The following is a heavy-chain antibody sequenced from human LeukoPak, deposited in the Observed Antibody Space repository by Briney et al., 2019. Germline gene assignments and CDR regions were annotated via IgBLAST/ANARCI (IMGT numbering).Heavy chain of an antibody. D-gene: IGHD1-1*01. V-gene: IGHV1-18*01. Sequence: ASVKVSCKAFGYTFGTSSISWVRQAPGQRLEWLGWISPNNGNTYYAQGVQGRVTMTTDTSRSTAYMELRSLRFDDTAAYYCTRVRNSDNWWGPFDIWGQGTMVTVSS. CDR1: GYTFGTSS. CDR2: ISPNNGNT. J-gene: IGHJ3*02. CDR3: TRVRNSDNWWGPFDI.